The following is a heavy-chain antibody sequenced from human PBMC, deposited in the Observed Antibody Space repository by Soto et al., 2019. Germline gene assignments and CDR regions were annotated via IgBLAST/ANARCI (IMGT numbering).Heavy chain of an antibody. Sequence: GGSLRLSCAASGFTFSSYAMSWVRQAPGKGLEWVSGVSGSGDSTYYADSVKGRFTISRDNSKNTLYVQMNSLRAEDTAVYYCAKDLRREASSTGNWGQGTLVTVSS. J-gene: IGHJ4*02. D-gene: IGHD7-27*01. CDR3: AKDLRREASSTGN. CDR2: VSGSGDST. V-gene: IGHV3-23*01. CDR1: GFTFSSYA.